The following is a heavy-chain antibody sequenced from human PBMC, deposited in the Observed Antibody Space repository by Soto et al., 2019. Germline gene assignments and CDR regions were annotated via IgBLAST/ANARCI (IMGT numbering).Heavy chain of an antibody. V-gene: IGHV3-30*18. CDR2: VSHDGRNT. CDR3: AKGGRQWLVTSDFNY. J-gene: IGHJ4*02. Sequence: VQLVESGGGVVQPGRSLRLSCAASGFTFSDYAMHWVRQAPGKGLEWVAVVSHDGRNTHYADSGKGRFTISRDSSKTTVSLETTSLSAEVKAVYYCAKGGRQWLVTSDFNYWGQGALVTVSS. D-gene: IGHD6-19*01. CDR1: GFTFSDYA.